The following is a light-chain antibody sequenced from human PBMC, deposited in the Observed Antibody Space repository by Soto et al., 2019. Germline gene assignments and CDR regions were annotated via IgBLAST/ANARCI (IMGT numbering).Light chain of an antibody. V-gene: IGKV3-20*01. Sequence: EIVLTQSPGTLSLSPGERATLSCRASQSVSSTYLAWYQQKPGQAPRLLIYGASSRATGIPERFSGSGSGTDFTLTLSRLEPEDFAVYFCQQYGGSITFGQGTRLEIE. CDR1: QSVSSTY. CDR2: GAS. J-gene: IGKJ5*01. CDR3: QQYGGSIT.